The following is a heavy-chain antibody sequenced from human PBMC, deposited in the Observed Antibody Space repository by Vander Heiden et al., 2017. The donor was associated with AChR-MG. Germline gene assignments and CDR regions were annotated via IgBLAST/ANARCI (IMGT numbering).Heavy chain of an antibody. Sequence: EVQLVESGVGLVQAGGSLRLSCAASGFTVSNNYMSWVRQAPGKGLEWVSVIYSGGSTYYADSVKGRFTISRDNSKNTLYLQMNSLRAEDTAVYYCTRDPTKLGFDYWGQGTLVTVSS. CDR3: TRDPTKLGFDY. J-gene: IGHJ4*02. D-gene: IGHD1-26*01. CDR2: IYSGGST. V-gene: IGHV3-66*01. CDR1: GFTVSNNY.